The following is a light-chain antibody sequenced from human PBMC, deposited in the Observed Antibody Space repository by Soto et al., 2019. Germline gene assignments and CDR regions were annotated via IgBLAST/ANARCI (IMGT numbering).Light chain of an antibody. CDR1: SSNIGNNY. V-gene: IGLV1-51*01. CDR2: DNN. J-gene: IGLJ2*01. CDR3: GTWDSSLSAGYVV. Sequence: QAVVTQPPSVSAAPGQKVTISCSGSSSNIGNNYVSWYQQLPGTAPKLLIYDNNKRPSGIPDRFSGSKSGTSATLGITGLQTGDEADYYCGTWDSSLSAGYVVFGGGTKLTVL.